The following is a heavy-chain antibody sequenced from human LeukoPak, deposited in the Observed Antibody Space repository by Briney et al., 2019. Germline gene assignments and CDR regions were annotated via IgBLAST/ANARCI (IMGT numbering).Heavy chain of an antibody. D-gene: IGHD2-15*01. V-gene: IGHV3-11*01. J-gene: IGHJ4*02. CDR1: GFTFSDYY. CDR2: ISGSGHTI. CDR3: ASGSGGSYYFDY. Sequence: PGGSLRLSCAASGFTFSDYYMSWIRQAPGKGLEWVSYISGSGHTIYYTDSVKGRFTISRDSAKNSLYLQMISLRAEDTAVYYCASGSGGSYYFDYWGQGTLVTFSS.